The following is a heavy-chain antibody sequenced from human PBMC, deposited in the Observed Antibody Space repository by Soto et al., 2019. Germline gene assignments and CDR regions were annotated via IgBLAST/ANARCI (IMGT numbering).Heavy chain of an antibody. CDR2: IYWDDDK. V-gene: IGHV2-5*02. D-gene: IGHD3-10*01. J-gene: IGHJ4*02. Sequence: QITLKESGPTLVKPTQTLTLTCTFSGFSLSTSRVGVGWIRQPPGKALEWLALIYWDDDKRYSPSLKNRLTITKDTSKNQVVLTMTNADPVDTATYYCVHTSGSGNSACFDYRGQGTLVTVSS. CDR3: VHTSGSGNSACFDY. CDR1: GFSLSTSRVG.